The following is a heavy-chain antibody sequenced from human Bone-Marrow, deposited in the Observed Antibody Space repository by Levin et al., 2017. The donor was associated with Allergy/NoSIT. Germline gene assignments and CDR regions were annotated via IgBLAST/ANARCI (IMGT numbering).Heavy chain of an antibody. CDR1: GFTFNNYW. D-gene: IGHD3-22*01. Sequence: GGSLRLSCAASGFTFNNYWMHWVRQAPGKGLVWVSRIDTDGSSTNYADSVKGRFTISRDNAKNTLYLQMSSLRAEDTAVYYCARAFSGYVPSDYWGQGTLVTVSS. V-gene: IGHV3-74*01. CDR2: IDTDGSST. CDR3: ARAFSGYVPSDY. J-gene: IGHJ4*02.